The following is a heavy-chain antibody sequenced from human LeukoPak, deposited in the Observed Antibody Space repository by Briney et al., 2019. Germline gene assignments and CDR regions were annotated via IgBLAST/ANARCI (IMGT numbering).Heavy chain of an antibody. CDR3: TKATQWLAFDY. V-gene: IGHV4-59*08. Sequence: SETLSLTCTVSGGSISSYYWSWIRQPPGKGLEWIGYIYYSGNTDSNPSLKSRVTISVDTSKKQFSLKLSSVTAADTAVYYCTKATQWLAFDYWGRGTLVTVSS. CDR1: GGSISSYY. D-gene: IGHD6-19*01. CDR2: IYYSGNT. J-gene: IGHJ4*02.